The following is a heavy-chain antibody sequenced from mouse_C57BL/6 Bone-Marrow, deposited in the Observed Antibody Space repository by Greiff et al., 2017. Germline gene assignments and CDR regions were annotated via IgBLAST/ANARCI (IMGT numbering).Heavy chain of an antibody. CDR3: ARCDGYPFDY. J-gene: IGHJ2*01. V-gene: IGHV1-59*01. CDR2: IDPSDSYT. CDR1: GYTFTSYW. D-gene: IGHD2-3*01. Sequence: VQLQQPGAELVRPGTSVKLSCKASGYTFTSYWMHWVKQRPGQGLEWIGVIDPSDSYTNYNQKFKGKATLTVDTSSSTAYMQLSSLTSEDSAVXYCARCDGYPFDYWGQGTTLTVSS.